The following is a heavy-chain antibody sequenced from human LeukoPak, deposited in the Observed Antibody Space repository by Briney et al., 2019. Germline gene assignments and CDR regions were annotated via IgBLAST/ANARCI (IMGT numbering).Heavy chain of an antibody. CDR2: ISSSGSTI. Sequence: GESLRLSCAASGFTFSDYYMSWIRQAPGKGLEWVSYISSSGSTIYYADSVKGRFTISRDNAKNSLYLQMNSLRAEDTAVYYCARGDTTVTAYYFDYWGQGTLVTVSS. J-gene: IGHJ4*02. V-gene: IGHV3-11*04. D-gene: IGHD4-17*01. CDR1: GFTFSDYY. CDR3: ARGDTTVTAYYFDY.